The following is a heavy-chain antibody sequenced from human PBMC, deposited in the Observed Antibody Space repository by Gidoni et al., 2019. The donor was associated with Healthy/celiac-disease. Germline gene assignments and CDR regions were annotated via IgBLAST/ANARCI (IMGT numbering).Heavy chain of an antibody. V-gene: IGHV4-34*01. J-gene: IGHJ4*02. CDR1: GGSFSGYY. CDR3: ARVWGYHRYSFDY. D-gene: IGHD3-16*01. CDR2: INHSGRT. Sequence: QVQLQQWGAGLLRPSETLSLTCAVYGGSFSGYYWSWIRQPPGKGLEWIGEINHSGRTNYSPSLKSRVTISLDTSKNHFSLKLSSVTAADTAVYYCARVWGYHRYSFDYWGQGTLVTVSS.